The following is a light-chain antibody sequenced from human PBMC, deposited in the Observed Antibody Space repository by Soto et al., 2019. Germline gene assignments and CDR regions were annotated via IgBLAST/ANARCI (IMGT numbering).Light chain of an antibody. CDR1: QTISSW. Sequence: DIQMAQSRSTLSGSVGDRVAMTCRASQTISSWLAWYQQKPGKAPKLLIYKASTLKSGVPSRFSGSGSGTEFTLTISSLQPDDFATYYCQHYNSYSEAFGQGTKADIK. J-gene: IGKJ1*01. CDR2: KAS. CDR3: QHYNSYSEA. V-gene: IGKV1-5*03.